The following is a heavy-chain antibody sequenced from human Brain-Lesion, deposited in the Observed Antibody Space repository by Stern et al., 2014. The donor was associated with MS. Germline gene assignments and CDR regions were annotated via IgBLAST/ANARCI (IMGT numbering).Heavy chain of an antibody. CDR1: GGSISSSTYY. Sequence: QVQLVESGPGLVKPSETLSLTCTVFGGSISSSTYYWAWIRQPPGKGLEWIGNIYYSGFTYYNPSLKSRVTISVDMSKNQFSLKLSSVTDADTAIYYCARHDSVPRPSQLYSARDRGPGYFDYWGQGTLVTVSS. CDR2: IYYSGFT. V-gene: IGHV4-39*01. CDR3: ARHDSVPRPSQLYSARDRGPGYFDY. J-gene: IGHJ4*02. D-gene: IGHD1-26*01.